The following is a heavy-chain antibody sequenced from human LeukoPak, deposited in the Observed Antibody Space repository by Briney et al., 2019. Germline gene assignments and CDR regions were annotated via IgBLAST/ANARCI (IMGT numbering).Heavy chain of an antibody. V-gene: IGHV3-49*04. J-gene: IGHJ4*02. CDR2: IASETYGGTA. CDR3: TTDREYYDSSGNRF. CDR1: GFTFGDYA. Sequence: GGSLRLSCTASGFTFGDYAMTWVRQAPGKGLEWVGFIASETYGGTAEYAASVKGRFTISRDDSKSIAYLQMNSLKTEDTAVYYCTTDREYYDSSGNRFWGQGTLVTVSS. D-gene: IGHD3-22*01.